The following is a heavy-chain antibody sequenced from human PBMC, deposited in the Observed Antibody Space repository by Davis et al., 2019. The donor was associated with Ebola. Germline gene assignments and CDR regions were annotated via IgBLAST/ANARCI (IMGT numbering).Heavy chain of an antibody. Sequence: GESLKISCAASGFTFSSYAMSWVRQAPGKGLEWVSAISGSGGSTYYADSVKGRFTISRDNSKNTLYLQMNSLRAEDTAVYYCAKQRGRGWVTMVRGARDLDGMDVWGQGTTVTVSS. J-gene: IGHJ6*02. V-gene: IGHV3-23*01. CDR2: ISGSGGST. CDR1: GFTFSSYA. D-gene: IGHD3-10*01. CDR3: AKQRGRGWVTMVRGARDLDGMDV.